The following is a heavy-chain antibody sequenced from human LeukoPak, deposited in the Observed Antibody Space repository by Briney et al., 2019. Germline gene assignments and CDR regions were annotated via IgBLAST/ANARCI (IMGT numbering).Heavy chain of an antibody. CDR1: GGIFSSYA. D-gene: IGHD3-22*01. Sequence: SVKVSCKVSGGIFSSYAISWVRPASGQGLEWTGRIIPILGIANYAQKIQGRVTITADKSTSTGYMELSSLRSEDTAVYYCARDGVYYYDSSGPDDAFDIWGQGTIVTVSS. CDR3: ARDGVYYYDSSGPDDAFDI. V-gene: IGHV1-69*04. J-gene: IGHJ3*02. CDR2: IIPILGIA.